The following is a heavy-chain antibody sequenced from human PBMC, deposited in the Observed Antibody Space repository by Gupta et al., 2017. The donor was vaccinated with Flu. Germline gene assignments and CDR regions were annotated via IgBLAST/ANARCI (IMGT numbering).Heavy chain of an antibody. CDR1: GGSFSGYS. CDR3: ARVAPIKALTTIFGVVRSDGWFDP. Sequence: QVQLQQWGAGLLKPAETLSLTCAVYGGSFSGYSWSWIRQPPGKALDGIGEINHSGSTNYNPSLKSRVTISVDTSKNQFSLKLSSVTAADTAVYYCARVAPIKALTTIFGVVRSDGWFDPWGQGTLVTVSS. D-gene: IGHD3-3*01. V-gene: IGHV4-34*01. J-gene: IGHJ5*02. CDR2: INHSGST.